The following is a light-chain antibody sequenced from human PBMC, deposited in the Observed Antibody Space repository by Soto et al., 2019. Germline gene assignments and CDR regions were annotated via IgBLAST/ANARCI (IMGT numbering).Light chain of an antibody. CDR2: RAS. CDR1: QNINSN. V-gene: IGKV3-15*01. CDR3: QQYNNWPRAT. J-gene: IGKJ4*01. Sequence: EIVMTQSPATLSLSPGDRATLSCRASQNINSNLAWYQQKPGQAPRLFMFRASSRATGIPARFSGSGSETEFNLTISSLQSEDFAVYYCQQYNNWPRATFXGGTKVDIK.